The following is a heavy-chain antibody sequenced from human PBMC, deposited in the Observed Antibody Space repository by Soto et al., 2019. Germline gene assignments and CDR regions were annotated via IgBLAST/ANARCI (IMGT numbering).Heavy chain of an antibody. CDR3: ARGGYSSSVDY. D-gene: IGHD6-6*01. V-gene: IGHV3-48*03. CDR1: GFTFSSYE. Sequence: GGSLRLSCAASGFTFSSYEMNWVRQAPGKGLEWVSYISSSGSTIYYADSVKGRFTISRDNAKNSLYLQMNSLRAEDTAVYYGARGGYSSSVDYWGQGTLVTVSS. J-gene: IGHJ4*02. CDR2: ISSSGSTI.